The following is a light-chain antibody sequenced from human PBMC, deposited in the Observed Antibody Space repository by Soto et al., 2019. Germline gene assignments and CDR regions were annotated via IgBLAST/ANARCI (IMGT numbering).Light chain of an antibody. J-gene: IGKJ1*01. CDR3: QQSYTTPIT. Sequence: DIQMTQSPSSLSASVGDRVTITCGASQSIKNYLNWYQQKPGKAPKLLIYAASSLQSGVPSRFSGSGSGTDFTLTISSLQPEDFATYYCQQSYTTPITFGQGTKVDIK. V-gene: IGKV1-39*01. CDR2: AAS. CDR1: QSIKNY.